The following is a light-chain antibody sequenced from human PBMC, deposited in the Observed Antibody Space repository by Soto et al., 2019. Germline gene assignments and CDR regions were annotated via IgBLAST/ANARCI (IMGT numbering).Light chain of an antibody. Sequence: QSALTQPASVSGSPGQSITISCTGTSSDVGGYNYVSWYQQHPGKAPKLMIYDVSNRPSGVSNRFSGSKSSNTASLTISGLPAEDEADYYCSSYTSSSKVFGGGTKLTVL. V-gene: IGLV2-14*01. CDR3: SSYTSSSKV. CDR1: SSDVGGYNY. J-gene: IGLJ2*01. CDR2: DVS.